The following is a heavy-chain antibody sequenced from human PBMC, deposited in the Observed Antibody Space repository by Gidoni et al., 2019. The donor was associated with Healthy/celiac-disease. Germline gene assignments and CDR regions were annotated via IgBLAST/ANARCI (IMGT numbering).Heavy chain of an antibody. CDR2: ISSSGSTI. V-gene: IGHV3-11*01. D-gene: IGHD1-1*01. CDR3: ARFRPVLYYGMDV. Sequence: QVQLVESGGGLVKPGGSLRLSCSAAGFTFSDYYISWIRQAPGKGMEWFSYISSSGSTIYYADAVKGRFTISRDNAKNSLYLQMNSLRAEDTAVYYCARFRPVLYYGMDVWGQGTTVTVSS. CDR1: GFTFSDYY. J-gene: IGHJ6*02.